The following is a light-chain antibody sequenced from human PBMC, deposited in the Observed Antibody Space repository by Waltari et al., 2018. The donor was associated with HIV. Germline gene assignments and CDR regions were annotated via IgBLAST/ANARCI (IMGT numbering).Light chain of an antibody. J-gene: IGLJ1*01. V-gene: IGLV1-40*01. Sequence: QSVLTQPPSVSGAPGQRVTISCTGSSSNIGAGYDVHWFQQPPGTAPKLLIFGNTNRPAGVPDRFAGSKSGTSASLAITGLQAEDEADYYCQSYDSGLSAYVFGTGTKVTVL. CDR1: SSNIGAGYD. CDR2: GNT. CDR3: QSYDSGLSAYV.